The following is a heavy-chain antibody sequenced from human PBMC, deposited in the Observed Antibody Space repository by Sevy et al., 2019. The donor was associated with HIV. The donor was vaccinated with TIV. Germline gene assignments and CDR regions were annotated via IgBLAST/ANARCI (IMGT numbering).Heavy chain of an antibody. CDR2: IKEDGSAK. CDR1: GFTFTTYW. D-gene: IGHD5-12*01. CDR3: ARDSPGYGGYDH. Sequence: GGSLRLSCAASGFTFTTYWMTWVRQAPGQGLEWVANIKEDGSAKYYVDSVKGRFTISRDNAKNSLYLQVNSLRAEDTAMYYCARDSPGYGGYDHWGQGTLVTVSS. V-gene: IGHV3-7*01. J-gene: IGHJ5*02.